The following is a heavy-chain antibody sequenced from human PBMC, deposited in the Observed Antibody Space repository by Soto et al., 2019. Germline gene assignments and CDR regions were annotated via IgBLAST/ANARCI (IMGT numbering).Heavy chain of an antibody. CDR1: GGSISSYY. CDR3: ARVGGSIVGAVDWFDP. J-gene: IGHJ5*02. D-gene: IGHD1-26*01. CDR2: IYYSGST. V-gene: IGHV4-59*01. Sequence: SETLSLTCTVSGGSISSYYWSWIRQPPGKGLEWIGYIYYSGSTNYNPSLKSRVTISVDTSKNQFSLKLSSVTAADTAVYYCARVGGSIVGAVDWFDPWGQGTLVTVSS.